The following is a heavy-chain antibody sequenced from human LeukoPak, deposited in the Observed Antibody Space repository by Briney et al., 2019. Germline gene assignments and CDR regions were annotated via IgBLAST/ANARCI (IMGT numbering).Heavy chain of an antibody. J-gene: IGHJ5*02. Sequence: PSETLSLTCTVSGGSISSYYWSWIRQPPGKGLEWIGYIYYSGSTNYNPSLKSRVTISVDTSKNQFSLKLSSVTAADTAVYYCARQEVYYDSSVAGFDPWGQGTLVTVSS. CDR1: GGSISSYY. D-gene: IGHD3-22*01. CDR3: ARQEVYYDSSVAGFDP. CDR2: IYYSGST. V-gene: IGHV4-59*01.